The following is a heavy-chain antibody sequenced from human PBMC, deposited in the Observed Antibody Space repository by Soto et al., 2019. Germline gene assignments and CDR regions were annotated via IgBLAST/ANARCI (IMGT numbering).Heavy chain of an antibody. CDR2: ISGSGGST. V-gene: IGHV3-23*01. CDR3: AKGNYHDSSGYYFRDAFDI. CDR1: GFTFSSYA. J-gene: IGHJ3*02. Sequence: SGGALRLSCAASGFTFSSYAMSWVRQAPGPGLEWVSAISGSGGSTYYAESVKGRFTISRDNSKNTLYLQMNSLRAEDTAVYFCAKGNYHDSSGYYFRDAFDIWGQGTMVTVSS. D-gene: IGHD3-22*01.